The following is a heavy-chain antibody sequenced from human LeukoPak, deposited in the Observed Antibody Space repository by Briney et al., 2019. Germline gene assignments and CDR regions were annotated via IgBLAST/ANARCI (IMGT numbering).Heavy chain of an antibody. J-gene: IGHJ4*02. D-gene: IGHD6-19*01. CDR1: GYTFTSYA. V-gene: IGHV1-3*01. CDR3: ARDPSPRMKAVAGTGDDY. Sequence: ASMKVSCKASGYTFTSYAMHWVRQAPGQRLEWMGWINAGNGNTKYSQKFQGRVTITRDTSASTAYMELSSLRSEDTAVYYCARDPSPRMKAVAGTGDDYWGQGTLVTVSS. CDR2: INAGNGNT.